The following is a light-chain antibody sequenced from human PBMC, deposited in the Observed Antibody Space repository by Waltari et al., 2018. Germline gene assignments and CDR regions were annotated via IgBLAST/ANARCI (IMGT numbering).Light chain of an antibody. CDR3: QQYYNTPYT. CDR1: HGLSFHSNNKNY. Sequence: DIVMTQSPDSLAVSLGETATISCKSSHGLSFHSNNKNYLPWSQQKPGQPPKLLLYWASTRESGVPDRFSGSGSGTDFTLTIFSLQAEDVAVYYCQQYYNTPYTFGRGTKVEI. V-gene: IGKV4-1*01. J-gene: IGKJ2*01. CDR2: WAS.